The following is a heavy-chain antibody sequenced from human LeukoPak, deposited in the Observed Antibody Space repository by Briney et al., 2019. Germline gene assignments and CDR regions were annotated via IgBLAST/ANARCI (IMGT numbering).Heavy chain of an antibody. D-gene: IGHD4-17*01. V-gene: IGHV4-4*07. CDR3: ARLGKTSVTTSRAFDL. CDR2: LYPGVST. Sequence: SETLSLTCTVSGGPIYSYYWSWIRQSAEKGLEWIGRLYPGVSTDYNPSLKSRVTMSVDTSKNQFALKLSAVTAADTAVYYCARLGKTSVTTSRAFDLWGQGTVVTVSS. J-gene: IGHJ3*01. CDR1: GGPIYSYY.